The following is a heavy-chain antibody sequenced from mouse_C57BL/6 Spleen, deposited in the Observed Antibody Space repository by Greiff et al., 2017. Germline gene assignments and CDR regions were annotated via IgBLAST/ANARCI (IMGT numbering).Heavy chain of an antibody. Sequence: EVQLQQSGPGLVKPSQSLSLTCSVTGYSITSGYYWNWIRQFPGNKLEWMGYISYDGSNNYNPSLKNRISITRDTSKNQFFLKLNSVTTEDTATYYCARDLGGDYYFDYWGQGTTLTVSS. CDR1: GYSITSGYY. V-gene: IGHV3-6*01. D-gene: IGHD3-3*01. CDR3: ARDLGGDYYFDY. CDR2: ISYDGSN. J-gene: IGHJ2*01.